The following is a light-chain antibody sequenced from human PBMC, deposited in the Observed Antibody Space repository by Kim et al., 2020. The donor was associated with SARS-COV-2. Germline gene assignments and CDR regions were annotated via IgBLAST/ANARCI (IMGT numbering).Light chain of an antibody. CDR3: QQYRSYPWT. CDR1: RSLGGL. J-gene: IGKJ1*01. V-gene: IGKV1-5*03. Sequence: ASVGERVTITCRASRSLGGLLAGYQQKPGKAPKLLIYEASTLKSGVPSRFSGSGTETEFTLTTSSLQTDDFATYYCQQYRSYPWTFGQGTKVDIK. CDR2: EAS.